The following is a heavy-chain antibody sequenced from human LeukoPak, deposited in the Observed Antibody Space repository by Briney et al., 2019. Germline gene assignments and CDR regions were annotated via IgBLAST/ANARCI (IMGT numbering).Heavy chain of an antibody. J-gene: IGHJ6*03. CDR2: ISGHNGFT. CDR1: GYTFSIYG. Sequence: ASVKVSCQTSGYTFSIYGLSWVRQAPGQGLEWVGWISGHNGFTRLAQKFQGRVTMTTDTSTSTVYMELRSLRSDDTAVYYCARAWLRRKYYYYMDVWGKGTPVTVSS. V-gene: IGHV1-18*04. CDR3: ARAWLRRKYYYYMDV. D-gene: IGHD5-12*01.